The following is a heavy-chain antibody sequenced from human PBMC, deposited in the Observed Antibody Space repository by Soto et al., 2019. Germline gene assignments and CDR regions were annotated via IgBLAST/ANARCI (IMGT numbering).Heavy chain of an antibody. CDR3: AKDQASGQGSFDS. J-gene: IGHJ4*02. CDR2: ISYDGSNQ. CDR1: GFTFIIYG. Sequence: GGSWRLSCAASGFTFIIYGMHWVRKAPDKGLEWVALISYDGSNQYYADSVKGRFTISRDNSKNTLFLQMNSLRADDTAVYYCAKDQASGQGSFDSWGQGTLVTVSS. V-gene: IGHV3-30*18.